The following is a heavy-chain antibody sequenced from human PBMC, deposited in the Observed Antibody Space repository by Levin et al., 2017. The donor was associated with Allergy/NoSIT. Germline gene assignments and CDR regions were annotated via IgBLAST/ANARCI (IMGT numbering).Heavy chain of an antibody. CDR2: INHSGST. CDR3: ATSSSSPYAFDI. J-gene: IGHJ3*02. Sequence: SETLSLTCAVYGGSFSGYYWSWIRQPPGKGLEWIGEINHSGSTNYNPSLKSRVTISVDTSKNQFSLKLSSVTAADTAVYYCATSSSSPYAFDIWGQGTMVTVSS. CDR1: GGSFSGYY. V-gene: IGHV4-34*01. D-gene: IGHD6-6*01.